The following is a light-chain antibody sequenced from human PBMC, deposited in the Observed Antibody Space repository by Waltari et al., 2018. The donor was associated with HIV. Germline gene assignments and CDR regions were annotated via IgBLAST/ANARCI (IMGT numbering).Light chain of an antibody. CDR3: SSYRSTAVV. J-gene: IGLJ2*01. V-gene: IGLV2-14*03. CDR2: DVT. Sequence: QSALTQPASVSGSPGQSITISCTGTSSDIGGSNYVSWYQQHPGKAAKLMIYDVTNRPSGVANLFSGSKSGNTAALTFSGLQAEDEADYYCSSYRSTAVVFGGGTKLTVL. CDR1: SSDIGGSNY.